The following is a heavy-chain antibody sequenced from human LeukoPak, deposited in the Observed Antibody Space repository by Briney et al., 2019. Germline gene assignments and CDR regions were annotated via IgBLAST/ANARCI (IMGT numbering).Heavy chain of an antibody. CDR3: ARLAYSGDYVNY. CDR2: IYYSGST. CDR1: GGSISSYY. V-gene: IGHV4-59*08. J-gene: IGHJ4*02. Sequence: SETLSLTCTVSGGSISSYYWSWIRQPPGKGLEWIGYIYYSGSTNYNPSLKSRVTISVDTSKNQFSLNLNSVTAADTAVYYCARLAYSGDYVNYWGQGTLVTVSS. D-gene: IGHD4-17*01.